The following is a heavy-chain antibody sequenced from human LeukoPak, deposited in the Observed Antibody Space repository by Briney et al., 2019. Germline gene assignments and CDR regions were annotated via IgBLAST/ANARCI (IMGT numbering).Heavy chain of an antibody. CDR2: IYSDGTT. V-gene: IGHV4-59*01. J-gene: IGHJ4*02. D-gene: IGHD3-22*01. CDR3: ARDTRSYDTSGYYYFDY. Sequence: RPSETLSLTCSVSGASTTSYYWNWIRQAPGKGLEWIGYIYSDGTTSYSPSLRSRVTISTDTSRNQFSLKLSSVTAADAAVYYCARDTRSYDTSGYYYFDYWGQGALVTVSS. CDR1: GASTTSYY.